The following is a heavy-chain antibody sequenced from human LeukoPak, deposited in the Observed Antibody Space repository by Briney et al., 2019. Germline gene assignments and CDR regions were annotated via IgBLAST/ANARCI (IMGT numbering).Heavy chain of an antibody. Sequence: SVKVSCKASGGTFSSYAISWVRQAPGQGLEWMGRIIPIFGTANYAQKFQGRVTITTDESTSTAYMELSSLRSEDTAVYYCARDVGATLFPPSSWGQGTMVTVSS. CDR3: ARDVGATLFPPSS. CDR2: IIPIFGTA. V-gene: IGHV1-69*05. J-gene: IGHJ3*01. D-gene: IGHD1-26*01. CDR1: GGTFSSYA.